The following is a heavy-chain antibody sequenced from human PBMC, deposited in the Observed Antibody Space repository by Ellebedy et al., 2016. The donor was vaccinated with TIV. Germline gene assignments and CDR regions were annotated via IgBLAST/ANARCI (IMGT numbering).Heavy chain of an antibody. CDR2: ISTKNGNT. CDR3: ARGNWWEDAFDI. CDR1: GYTITTFG. Sequence: AASVKVSCKASGYTITTFGINWVRQAPGQGLEWMGWISTKNGNTYYAQMPQGRFTMTTDTSTSKAYMELKSLKSDDTAVYYCARGNWWEDAFDIWGQGTMVTVSP. J-gene: IGHJ3*02. V-gene: IGHV1-18*01. D-gene: IGHD2-8*02.